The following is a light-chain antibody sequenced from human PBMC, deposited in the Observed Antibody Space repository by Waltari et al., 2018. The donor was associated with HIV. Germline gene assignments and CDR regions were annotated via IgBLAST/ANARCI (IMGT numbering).Light chain of an antibody. CDR3: QSVDNSGTFWV. J-gene: IGLJ3*02. V-gene: IGLV3-25*03. CDR2: KDS. CDR1: ALPKQY. Sequence: SYDLTQPPSVSVSPGQTARITCSGDALPKQYAYWYQQKPGQAPMLIIYKDSERPSGIPERISGSSSGTAVTLTIGEVQAEDEADYYCQSVDNSGTFWVFGGGTKLTVL.